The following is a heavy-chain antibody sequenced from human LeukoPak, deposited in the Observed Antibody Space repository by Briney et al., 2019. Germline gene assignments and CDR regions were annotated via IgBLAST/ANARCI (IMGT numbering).Heavy chain of an antibody. D-gene: IGHD6-6*01. V-gene: IGHV7-4-1*02. J-gene: IGHJ4*02. CDR1: GYTFTNYA. CDR2: INTNTGSP. Sequence: ASVKVSCKASGYTFTNYAMNWVRQAPGQGLEWMGWINTNTGSPTYAQGFTGRFVFSLDTSVSTAYLQITSLKAEDTGVYYCARGSSSEIHWGQGTLVTVSS. CDR3: ARGSSSEIH.